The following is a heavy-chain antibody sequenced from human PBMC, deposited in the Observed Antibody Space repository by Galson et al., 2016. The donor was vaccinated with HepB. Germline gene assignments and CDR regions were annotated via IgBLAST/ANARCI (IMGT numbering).Heavy chain of an antibody. V-gene: IGHV4-34*01. CDR3: ARGGFCTGGSCPWPNWFDP. D-gene: IGHD2-15*01. J-gene: IGHJ5*02. CDR1: GFTFSDYY. CDR2: INRRGRT. Sequence: LRLSCAASGFTFSDYYMSWIRQSPGKGLEWIGEINRRGRTNYSPSLESRVSMSVDPSKEQFSLKVNSVTAADTAVYYCARGGFCTGGSCPWPNWFDPWGQGTLVTVSS.